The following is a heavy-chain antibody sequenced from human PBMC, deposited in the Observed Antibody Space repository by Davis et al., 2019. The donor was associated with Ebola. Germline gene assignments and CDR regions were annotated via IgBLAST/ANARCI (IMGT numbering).Heavy chain of an antibody. CDR1: GGSFSGYY. D-gene: IGHD5-12*01. J-gene: IGHJ4*02. Sequence: PSETLSLTCAVYGGSFSGYYWSWIRQPPGKGLEWIGEINHSGSTNYNPSLKSRVTISVDTSKNQFSLKLSSVTAADTAVYYCARGARVGHYVLRGYSGYDPGNYFDYWGQGTLVTVSS. CDR2: INHSGST. CDR3: ARGARVGHYVLRGYSGYDPGNYFDY. V-gene: IGHV4-34*01.